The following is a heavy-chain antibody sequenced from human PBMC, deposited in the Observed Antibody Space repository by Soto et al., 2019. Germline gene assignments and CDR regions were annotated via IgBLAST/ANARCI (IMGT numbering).Heavy chain of an antibody. CDR3: ARDALGYCSGGSCYVFDY. CDR2: ISYDGSNK. CDR1: GFTFSSYA. D-gene: IGHD2-15*01. V-gene: IGHV3-30*04. Sequence: GGSLRLSCAASGFTFSSYAMHWVRQAPGKGLEWVAVISYDGSNKYYADSVKGRFTISRDNSKNTLYLQMNSLRAEDTAVYYCARDALGYCSGGSCYVFDYWGQGTLVTVSS. J-gene: IGHJ4*02.